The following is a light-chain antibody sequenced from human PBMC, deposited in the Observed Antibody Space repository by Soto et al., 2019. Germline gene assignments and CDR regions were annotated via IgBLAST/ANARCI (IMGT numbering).Light chain of an antibody. CDR3: SSYSSSDTLV. J-gene: IGLJ2*01. Sequence: QSALTQPASVSGSPGQSITISCTGTSSDVGGHNFVSWYQQHPGRAPKLMIYDVRNRPSGVSNRFSGSKSGNTASLVISGLQAEDEADYYCSSYSSSDTLVFGGGTKLTVL. CDR2: DVR. CDR1: SSDVGGHNF. V-gene: IGLV2-14*03.